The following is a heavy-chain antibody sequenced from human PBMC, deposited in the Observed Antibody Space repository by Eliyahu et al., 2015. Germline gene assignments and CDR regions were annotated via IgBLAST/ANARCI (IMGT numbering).Heavy chain of an antibody. Sequence: QVQLVQSGAEVGKPGASVKVSCKASGYTFASYGIXWVRQAPGQGLEWMGWISVYNGNTNYAQKLQGRVTMTTDTSTSTAYMELRSLRSDDTAVYYCARDNQHLVAGDYWGQGTLVTVSS. V-gene: IGHV1-18*01. CDR3: ARDNQHLVAGDY. CDR1: GYTFASYG. J-gene: IGHJ4*02. D-gene: IGHD3-10*01. CDR2: ISVYNGNT.